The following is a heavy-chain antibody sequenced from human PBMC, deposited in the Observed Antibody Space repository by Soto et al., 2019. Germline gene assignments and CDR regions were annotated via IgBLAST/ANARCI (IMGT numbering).Heavy chain of an antibody. CDR2: IWYDGSNK. Sequence: GGSLRLSCAASGFPFSSYGMHWVRQAPGKGLEWVAVIWYDGSNKYYADSVKGRFTISRDNSKNTLYLQMNSLRAEDTAVYYCARDLNHYDTKGPWGQGTLVTVSS. CDR1: GFPFSSYG. J-gene: IGHJ5*02. CDR3: ARDLNHYDTKGP. V-gene: IGHV3-33*01. D-gene: IGHD3-22*01.